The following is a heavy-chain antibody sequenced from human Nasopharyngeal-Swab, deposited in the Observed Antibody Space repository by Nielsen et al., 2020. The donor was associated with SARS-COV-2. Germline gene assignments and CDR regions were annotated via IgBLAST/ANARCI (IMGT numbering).Heavy chain of an antibody. CDR2: IYYSGST. Sequence: WIRQPPGKGLEWIGRIYYSGSTYYNPSLKSRVTISVDRSKNQVSLKLSSVTAADTAVYYCATPWELSAYWGQGTLVTVSS. V-gene: IGHV4-39*01. CDR3: ATPWELSAY. J-gene: IGHJ4*02. D-gene: IGHD1-26*01.